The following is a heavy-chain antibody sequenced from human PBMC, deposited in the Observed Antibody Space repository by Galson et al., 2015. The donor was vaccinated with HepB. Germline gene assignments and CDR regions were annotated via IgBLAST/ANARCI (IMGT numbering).Heavy chain of an antibody. J-gene: IGHJ4*02. CDR1: GYTFTSYG. V-gene: IGHV1-18*01. D-gene: IGHD3-22*01. CDR2: ISAYNGNT. CDR3: ARENNYYDSSGYYFDY. Sequence: SVKVSCKASGYTFTSYGISWVRQAPGQGLEWMEWISAYNGNTNYAQKLQGRVTMTTDTSTSTAYMELRSLRSDDTAVYYCARENNYYDSSGYYFDYWGQGTLVTVSS.